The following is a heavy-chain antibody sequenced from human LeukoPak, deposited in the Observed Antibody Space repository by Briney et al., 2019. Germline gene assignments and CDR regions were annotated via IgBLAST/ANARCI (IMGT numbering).Heavy chain of an antibody. CDR1: GYTFTSYG. D-gene: IGHD5-24*01. CDR3: ARDALQMATMNPFDY. CDR2: ISAYNGNT. V-gene: IGHV1-18*01. Sequence: GASVKVSCKASGYTFTSYGISWVRQAPGQGLEWMGWISAYNGNTNYAQKLQGRVTMTTDTSTSTAYMELRSLRSDDTAMYYCARDALQMATMNPFDYWGQGTLVTVSS. J-gene: IGHJ4*02.